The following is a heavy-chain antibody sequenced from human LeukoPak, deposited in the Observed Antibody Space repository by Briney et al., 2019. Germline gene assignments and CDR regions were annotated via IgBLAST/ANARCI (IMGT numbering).Heavy chain of an antibody. CDR2: IYYSGNT. CDR3: ASTEDFFESSGYFFNY. Sequence: KPSETLSLTCTVSGGSISSGSYYWSWIRQPPGKGLEWIGYIYYSGNTNYNPSLMSRVSISADPSKNQFSLRLSSVTAADTAVYYCASTEDFFESSGYFFNYWGQGSLVTVSS. CDR1: GGSISSGSYY. D-gene: IGHD3-22*01. V-gene: IGHV4-61*01. J-gene: IGHJ4*02.